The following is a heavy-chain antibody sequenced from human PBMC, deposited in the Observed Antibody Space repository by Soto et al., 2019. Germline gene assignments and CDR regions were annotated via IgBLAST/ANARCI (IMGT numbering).Heavy chain of an antibody. CDR3: ARDGPPSYSSSWSLGSFPILSSHYYYGMDV. Sequence: SVKVSCKASGGTFSSYAISWVRQAPGQGLEWMGGIIPIFGTANYAQKFQGRVTITADESTSTAYMELSSLRSEDTAVYYCARDGPPSYSSSWSLGSFPILSSHYYYGMDVWGQGTTVTVSS. D-gene: IGHD6-13*01. V-gene: IGHV1-69*13. J-gene: IGHJ6*02. CDR2: IIPIFGTA. CDR1: GGTFSSYA.